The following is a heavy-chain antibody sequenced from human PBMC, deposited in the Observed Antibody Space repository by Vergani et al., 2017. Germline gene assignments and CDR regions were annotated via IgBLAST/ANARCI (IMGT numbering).Heavy chain of an antibody. Sequence: QVQLQESGPGLVKPSETLSLTCTVSGGSISSYYWSWIRQPAGKGLEWIGRIYTSGSTNYNPSLKSRVTMSVDPSKNQFSLKLSSVTAANTAVYYCARVAEYYDXWSGHSYYCYYMDVWGKGTTVTVSS. CDR1: GGSISSYY. J-gene: IGHJ6*03. D-gene: IGHD3-3*01. V-gene: IGHV4-4*07. CDR3: ARVAEYYDXWSGHSYYCYYMDV. CDR2: IYTSGST.